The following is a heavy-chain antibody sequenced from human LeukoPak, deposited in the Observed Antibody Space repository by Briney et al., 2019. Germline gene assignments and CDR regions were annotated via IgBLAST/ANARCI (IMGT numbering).Heavy chain of an antibody. Sequence: GGSLRLSCAASGFTFSSYSMNWVRQAPGKGLEWVSSIGSSSSYIYYADSVKGRFTISRDNAKNSLYLQMNSLRAEDTAVYYCARAYDYGDYFYYFDYWGQGTLVTVSS. J-gene: IGHJ4*02. D-gene: IGHD4-17*01. CDR2: IGSSSSYI. CDR1: GFTFSSYS. V-gene: IGHV3-21*01. CDR3: ARAYDYGDYFYYFDY.